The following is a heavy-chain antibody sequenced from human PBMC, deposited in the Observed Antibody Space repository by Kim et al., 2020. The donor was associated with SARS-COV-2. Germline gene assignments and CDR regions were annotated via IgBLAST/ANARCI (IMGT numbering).Heavy chain of an antibody. J-gene: IGHJ4*02. V-gene: IGHV5-51*01. D-gene: IGHD6-13*01. CDR2: T. Sequence: TRYSPSFQGQVTISADKSISTAYLQWSSLKASDTAMYYCARKSSWYAFDYWGQGTLVTVSS. CDR3: ARKSSWYAFDY.